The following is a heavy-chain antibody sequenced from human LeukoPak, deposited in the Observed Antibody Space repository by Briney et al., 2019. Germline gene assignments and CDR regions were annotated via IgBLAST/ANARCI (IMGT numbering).Heavy chain of an antibody. J-gene: IGHJ4*02. V-gene: IGHV3-43D*03. CDR1: GFTFDDYA. Sequence: GGSLRLSCAAYGFTFDDYAMHWVRQAPGRGLEWVSLISWDGGSTYYADSVKGRFTISRDNSKNSLYLQMNSLRAEDTALYYCAKDRAPSYYYDSSGYYGALDYWGQGTLVTVSS. CDR3: AKDRAPSYYYDSSGYYGALDY. D-gene: IGHD3-22*01. CDR2: ISWDGGST.